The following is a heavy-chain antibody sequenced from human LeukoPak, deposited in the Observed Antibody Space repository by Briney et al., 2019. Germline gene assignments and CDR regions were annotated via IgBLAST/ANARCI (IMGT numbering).Heavy chain of an antibody. Sequence: GGSLRLSCAVSGFTFNDAWMTWVRQAPGRGLEWVARIKAKTGGGTADYAAPVKGRFTISRGDSNNVVSLQMSSLKSEDAAVYYCTTGFCSSSTTCHWDDAFAVWGQGTTVTVSS. J-gene: IGHJ3*01. CDR2: IKAKTGGGTA. V-gene: IGHV3-15*01. CDR3: TTGFCSSSTTCHWDDAFAV. CDR1: GFTFNDAW. D-gene: IGHD2-2*01.